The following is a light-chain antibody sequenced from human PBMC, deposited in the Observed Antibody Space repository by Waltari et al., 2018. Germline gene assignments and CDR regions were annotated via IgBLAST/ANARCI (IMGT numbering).Light chain of an antibody. CDR1: QSVGRS. J-gene: IGKJ4*01. V-gene: IGKV3D-15*01. Sequence: EIVMTQSPATLSLSPGERGTLSCRASQSVGRSLAWYQQKPWQAPRLFIYGASNRATGIPNSVSGSGSGTECTLTNSSLEPEDFAFYYCHQSSDWPLTFGGGTKVEIK. CDR2: GAS. CDR3: HQSSDWPLT.